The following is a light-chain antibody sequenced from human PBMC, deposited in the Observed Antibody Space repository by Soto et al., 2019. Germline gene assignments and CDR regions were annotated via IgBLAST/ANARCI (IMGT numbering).Light chain of an antibody. V-gene: IGKV1-6*01. J-gene: IGKJ1*01. Sequence: AIQMTQSPSSLSASVGDRVTISCRASQAIRNDLGWYQQKPGKAPNLLIYGASSLESGVPSRFSGSGSGTDFTLTISSLQPEDFATYYCLQDNNYPWTFGQGTKVAI. CDR3: LQDNNYPWT. CDR1: QAIRND. CDR2: GAS.